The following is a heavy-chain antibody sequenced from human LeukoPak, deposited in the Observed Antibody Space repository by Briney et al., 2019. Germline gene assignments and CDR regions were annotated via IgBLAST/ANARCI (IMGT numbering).Heavy chain of an antibody. CDR1: GGSISTYY. J-gene: IGHJ3*02. V-gene: IGHV4-59*12. Sequence: SETLSLTCTVSGGSISTYYWNWIRQTPEKGLEWIGYIYHSGSTNYNPSLKSRVSISVDMSKNQFSLKLSSVTAADTAVYYCARDQGIAAAGIVGAFDIWGQGTMVTVSS. CDR2: IYHSGST. CDR3: ARDQGIAAAGIVGAFDI. D-gene: IGHD6-13*01.